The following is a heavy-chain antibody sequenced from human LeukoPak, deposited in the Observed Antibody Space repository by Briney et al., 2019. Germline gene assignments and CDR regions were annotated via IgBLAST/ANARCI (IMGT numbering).Heavy chain of an antibody. V-gene: IGHV1-2*02. CDR3: ARVSGSIAASDY. D-gene: IGHD6-13*01. J-gene: IGHJ4*02. CDR2: INPDSGGT. CDR1: GYTFTGYY. Sequence: ASVKVSCKASGYTFTGYYMHWVRQAPGQGLDWMGWINPDSGGTNYAQKFQGRVTMTRDTSISTAYMELSRLRSDDTAVYYCARVSGSIAASDYWGQGTLVTVSS.